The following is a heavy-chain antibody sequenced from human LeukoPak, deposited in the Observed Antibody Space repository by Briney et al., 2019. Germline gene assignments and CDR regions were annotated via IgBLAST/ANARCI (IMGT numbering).Heavy chain of an antibody. V-gene: IGHV3-48*04. CDR2: ISSSSSTI. D-gene: IGHD2-2*01. J-gene: IGHJ4*02. CDR1: GFTFSSYS. Sequence: PGGSLRLSCAASGFTFSSYSMNWVRQAPGKGLEWVSYISSSSSTIYYADSVKGRFTISRDNAKNSLYLQMNSLRAEDTAVYYCARDIWGYCSSTSCLGVDYWGQGTLVTVSS. CDR3: ARDIWGYCSSTSCLGVDY.